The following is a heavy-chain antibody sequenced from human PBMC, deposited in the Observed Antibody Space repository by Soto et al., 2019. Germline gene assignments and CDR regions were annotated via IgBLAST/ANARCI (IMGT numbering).Heavy chain of an antibody. CDR3: VRDSGSYSLDY. Sequence: DVQLVESGGGLVQPGGSLRLSCAASGFTFSTYNMHWVRQAPGKGLQYVSIISGDGTIRYYSDSMEGRFTVSRDNPKNTLYLQMGSLRPEDMAVYYCVRDSGSYSLDYWGQGTLVTVSS. V-gene: IGHV3-64*07. D-gene: IGHD1-26*01. CDR1: GFTFSTYN. J-gene: IGHJ4*02. CDR2: ISGDGTIR.